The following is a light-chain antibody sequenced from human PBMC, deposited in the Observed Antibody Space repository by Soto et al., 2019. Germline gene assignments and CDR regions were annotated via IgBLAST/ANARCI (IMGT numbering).Light chain of an antibody. CDR2: EVS. CDR1: SSDVGGYNY. V-gene: IGLV2-14*01. J-gene: IGLJ1*01. Sequence: QSVLTQPPSVSGATGQRVTISCTGPSSDVGGYNYVSWYQQHPGKVSKLMIYEVSNRPSGVSYRFSGSKSGNTASLTISGLQAEDEADYYCSSHTSTNTRVSGSGTKVTVL. CDR3: SSHTSTNTRV.